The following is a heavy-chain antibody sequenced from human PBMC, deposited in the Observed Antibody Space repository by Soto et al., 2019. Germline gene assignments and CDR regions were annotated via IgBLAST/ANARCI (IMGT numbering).Heavy chain of an antibody. CDR1: GFSLSEYS. V-gene: IGHV3-23*01. CDR2: ISGDTATT. CDR3: AKDGHLGGSEPLYCFKY. D-gene: IGHD3-10*01. J-gene: IGHJ4*02. Sequence: GGSLRLSCAASGFSLSEYSMTWVRQAPGKVLQLVSAISGDTATTHYAYSVKGRFTISRDNSSDTLYLQMNSLRVEDTAVYYFAKDGHLGGSEPLYCFKYWGQGALVPVPS.